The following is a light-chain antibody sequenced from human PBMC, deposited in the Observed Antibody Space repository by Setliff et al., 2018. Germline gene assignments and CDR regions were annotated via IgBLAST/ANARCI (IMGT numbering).Light chain of an antibody. J-gene: IGLJ2*01. CDR3: LSYTSETTHAL. CDR1: SIDLSGYTY. Sequence: QSALTQPSSASGSPGQSVTISCAGTSIDLSGYTYVSWYQQHPGKAPQVIIYDVTKRPSGVPDRFSGSKSGNTASLTVSGLQAEDEADYYCLSYTSETTHALFAGGTK. V-gene: IGLV2-8*01. CDR2: DVT.